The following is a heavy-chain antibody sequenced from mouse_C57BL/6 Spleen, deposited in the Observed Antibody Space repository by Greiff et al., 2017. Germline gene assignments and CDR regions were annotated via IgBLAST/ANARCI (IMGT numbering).Heavy chain of an antibody. CDR2: IYPGSGST. J-gene: IGHJ2*01. CDR1: GYTFTSYW. D-gene: IGHD2-12*01. V-gene: IGHV1-55*01. Sequence: QVQLQQPGAELVKPGASVKMSCKASGYTFTSYWITWVKQRPGQGLEWIGDIYPGSGSTNYNEKFKSKATLTVDTSSSPAYMQLSSLTSEDAAVYYGARAGCYFCFDYWGQGTTLTVSA. CDR3: ARAGCYFCFDY.